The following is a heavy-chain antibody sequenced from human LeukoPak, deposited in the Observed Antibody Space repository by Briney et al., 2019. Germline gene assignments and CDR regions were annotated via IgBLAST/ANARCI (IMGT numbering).Heavy chain of an antibody. Sequence: ASVKVSCKASGYSFTGYYIHWVRQAPGQGLEWMGIINPSGGSTSYAQKFQGRVTMTRDTSTSTVYMELSSLTSEDTAMYYCARAGNSEGGFDYWGQGTLVTVSS. V-gene: IGHV1-46*01. CDR3: ARAGNSEGGFDY. CDR2: INPSGGST. D-gene: IGHD4-23*01. J-gene: IGHJ4*02. CDR1: GYSFTGYY.